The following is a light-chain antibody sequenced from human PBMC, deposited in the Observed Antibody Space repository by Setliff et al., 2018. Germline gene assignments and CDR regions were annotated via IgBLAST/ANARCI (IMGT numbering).Light chain of an antibody. CDR2: DNN. CDR1: SSNIGRHY. CDR3: ETWDSSLRAAV. J-gene: IGLJ3*02. Sequence: QSVLTQPPSVSAAPGQKVTISCSGSSSNIGRHYLSWYRQFPGTTPKLLIYDNNKRPSGIPDRFSGSKSGTSATLDISDLQTGDEADYYCETWDSSLRAAVFGGGTKVTV. V-gene: IGLV1-51*01.